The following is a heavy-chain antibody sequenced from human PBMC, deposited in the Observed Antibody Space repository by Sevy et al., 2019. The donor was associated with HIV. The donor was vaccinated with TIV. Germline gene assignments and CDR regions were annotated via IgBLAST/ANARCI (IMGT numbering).Heavy chain of an antibody. J-gene: IGHJ4*02. CDR3: ARAPMGITIFGVWGVDY. Sequence: ASVKVSCKASGGTFSSYAISWVRQAPGQGLEWMGGIIPIFGTANYAQKFQGRVTITADESTSTAYMELSSLRSEDTAVYYCARAPMGITIFGVWGVDYWGQGTLVTVSS. CDR2: IIPIFGTA. CDR1: GGTFSSYA. V-gene: IGHV1-69*13. D-gene: IGHD3-3*01.